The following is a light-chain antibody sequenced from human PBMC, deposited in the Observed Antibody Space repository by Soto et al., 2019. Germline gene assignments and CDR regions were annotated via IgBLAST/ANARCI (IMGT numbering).Light chain of an antibody. Sequence: QLVLTQSSSASASLGSSVKLTCTLSSGHNGYIIAWHQQQPGKAPRYLMKLQRSGSYNKGSGVPDRFSGSSSGADRYLTISNLQFEDEADYYCETWYSNTWVFGGGTKLTVL. CDR2: LQRSGSY. V-gene: IGLV4-60*02. CDR1: SGHNGYI. CDR3: ETWYSNTWV. J-gene: IGLJ3*02.